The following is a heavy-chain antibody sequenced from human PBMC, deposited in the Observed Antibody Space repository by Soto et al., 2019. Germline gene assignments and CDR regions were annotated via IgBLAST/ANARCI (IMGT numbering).Heavy chain of an antibody. V-gene: IGHV3-74*01. Sequence: PGGSLRLCCAASGFTFSSYWMHWVRQAPGKGLVWVSRINSDGSRTTYADSVKGRFTISRDNAKNMLHLQMNSLRAEDTAVYYCARALTYYYDIDYWGQGTLVTVSS. J-gene: IGHJ4*02. CDR1: GFTFSSYW. CDR2: INSDGSRT. D-gene: IGHD3-22*01. CDR3: ARALTYYYDIDY.